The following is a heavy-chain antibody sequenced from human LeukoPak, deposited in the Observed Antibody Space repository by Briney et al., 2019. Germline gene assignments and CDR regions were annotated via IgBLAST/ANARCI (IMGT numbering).Heavy chain of an antibody. V-gene: IGHV3-21*01. D-gene: IGHD3-3*01. J-gene: IGHJ4*02. Sequence: GGSLRLSCAASGFTFSSYSMNWVRQAPGKGLEWVSSIGTSGDYIYYADSVQGRLTVSRDLSKHTLYLQMNSLRAEDTAVYYCAKDRGVFGVAYSLDYWGQGTLVTVSS. CDR2: IGTSGDYI. CDR1: GFTFSSYS. CDR3: AKDRGVFGVAYSLDY.